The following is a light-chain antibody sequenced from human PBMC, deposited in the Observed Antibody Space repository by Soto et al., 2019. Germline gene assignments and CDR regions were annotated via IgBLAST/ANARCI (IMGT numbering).Light chain of an antibody. CDR3: QQYNSYSRT. V-gene: IGKV1-5*01. J-gene: IGKJ1*01. CDR1: QSISSG. Sequence: DIQMTQSPSTLSASVVDRVTITCLASQSISSGLAWYQQKPGKAPDLLIYDASSLESGVPSRFSGSGSGTEFTLTISSLQPDDFATYYCQQYNSYSRTFGQGTKVDIK. CDR2: DAS.